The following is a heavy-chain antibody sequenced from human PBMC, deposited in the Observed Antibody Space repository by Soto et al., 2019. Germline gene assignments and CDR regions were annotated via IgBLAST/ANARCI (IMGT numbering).Heavy chain of an antibody. D-gene: IGHD6-6*01. CDR2: FSGSGGCT. CDR1: GLTFSNYA. Sequence: EVQLLESGGGLVQPGGSLRLSCEASGLTFSNYAMSWVRQAPGKGLQWVSTFSGSGGCTYYSDSVKGRFTVSRDNSEKTLYLQMNSLRADDTAVYYCAKGRFSSSSYYFDYWGQGILVTVSS. CDR3: AKGRFSSSSYYFDY. V-gene: IGHV3-23*01. J-gene: IGHJ4*02.